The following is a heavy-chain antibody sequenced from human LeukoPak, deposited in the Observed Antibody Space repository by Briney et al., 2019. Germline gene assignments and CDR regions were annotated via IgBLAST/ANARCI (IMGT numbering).Heavy chain of an antibody. D-gene: IGHD5-12*01. CDR1: GFTFSSYG. J-gene: IGHJ5*02. Sequence: GGSLRLSCAASGFTFSSYGMSWVRQAPGKGLEWVSAISGSGGSTYYADSVKGRFTISRDNSRNTVYLQMNSLRAEDTAVYYCAKEEEDIVATGGGWFDPWGQGTLVTVSS. V-gene: IGHV3-23*01. CDR3: AKEEEDIVATGGGWFDP. CDR2: ISGSGGST.